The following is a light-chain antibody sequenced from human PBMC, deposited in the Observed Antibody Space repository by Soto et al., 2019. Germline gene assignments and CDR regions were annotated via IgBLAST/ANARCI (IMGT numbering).Light chain of an antibody. CDR3: QQSYSTPRP. CDR2: HXS. Sequence: IHMTQSQSSMSASLGARVTIPXRASQSISYYVNWDQQYQGXAPKXXXDHXSSLQRGGPSRFSGSGSVTDFTLTISSLQPEDVANYYCQQSYSTPRPVGQVT. V-gene: IGKV1-39*01. CDR1: QSISYY. J-gene: IGKJ1*01.